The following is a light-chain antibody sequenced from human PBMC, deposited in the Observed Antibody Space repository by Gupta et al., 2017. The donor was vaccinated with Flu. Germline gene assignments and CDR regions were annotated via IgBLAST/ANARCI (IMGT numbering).Light chain of an antibody. Sequence: IVLTQSTCTLSLSPGERATLSCRASQSLSTSYLAWYQQKPGQAPSLLIYAAFTSATGVPDRFSGSGSGTDFTLTISRLEPEDSVVYYCQQYGGSPLYTFGQGTKLEI. CDR2: AAF. CDR3: QQYGGSPLYT. V-gene: IGKV3-20*01. J-gene: IGKJ2*01. CDR1: QSLSTSY.